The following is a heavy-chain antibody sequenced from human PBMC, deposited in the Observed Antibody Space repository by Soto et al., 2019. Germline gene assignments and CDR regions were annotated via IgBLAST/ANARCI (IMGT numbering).Heavy chain of an antibody. V-gene: IGHV2-70*12. J-gene: IGHJ4*02. CDR1: GFSLSTSGVC. CDR3: AHRRRIVGATVDYYFDY. Sequence: SGPTLVNPTQTLTLTCTFSGFSLSTSGVCVSWIRQPPGKALEWLALIDWDDDKYYSTSLKTRLTISKDTSKNQVVLTMTNMDPVDTATYYCAHRRRIVGATVDYYFDYWGQGTLVTVSS. D-gene: IGHD1-26*01. CDR2: IDWDDDK.